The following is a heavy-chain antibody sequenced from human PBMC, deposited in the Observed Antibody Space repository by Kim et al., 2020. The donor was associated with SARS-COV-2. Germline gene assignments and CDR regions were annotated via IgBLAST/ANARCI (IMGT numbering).Heavy chain of an antibody. J-gene: IGHJ4*02. CDR3: ARDEGHSSSFVY. D-gene: IGHD6-6*01. V-gene: IGHV3-21*01. Sequence: YYADSVKGRFTISRDNAKNSRYLQMNSLRAEDTAVYYCARDEGHSSSFVYWGQGTLVTVSS.